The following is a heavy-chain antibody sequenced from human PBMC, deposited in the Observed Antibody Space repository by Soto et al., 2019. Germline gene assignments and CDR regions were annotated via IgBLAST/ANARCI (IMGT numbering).Heavy chain of an antibody. Sequence: SETLSLTCTVSGGSISSGGYYWSWIRQHPGKGLEWIGYTYYSGSTYYNPSLKSRVTISVDTSKNQFSLKLSSVTAADTAVYYCARTSRGQQLKIDYWGQGTLVTVSS. J-gene: IGHJ4*02. CDR2: TYYSGST. CDR1: GGSISSGGYY. D-gene: IGHD6-13*01. CDR3: ARTSRGQQLKIDY. V-gene: IGHV4-31*03.